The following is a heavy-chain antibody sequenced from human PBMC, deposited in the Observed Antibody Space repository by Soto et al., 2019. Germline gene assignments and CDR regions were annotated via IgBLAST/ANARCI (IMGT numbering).Heavy chain of an antibody. V-gene: IGHV1-8*01. CDR3: TRGQGNH. J-gene: IGHJ4*02. CDR1: GYTFTRYY. CDR2: MNPFSGNA. Sequence: ASVKVSCKASGYTFTRYYIYWVRQATGQDLEWMGWMNPFSGNAVYTQKFQDRVTMTRDTSINTAYMEMSGLRSEDTAVYYCTRGQGNHWGQGSLVTVSS.